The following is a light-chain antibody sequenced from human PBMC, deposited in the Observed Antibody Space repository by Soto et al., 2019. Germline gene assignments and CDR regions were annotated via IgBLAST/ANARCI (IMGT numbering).Light chain of an antibody. CDR1: NLGSKS. CDR2: DDS. V-gene: IGLV3-21*02. Sequence: SYELTQPPSASVAPGQTARIGCGGDNLGSKSVHWYQQKSGQAPVLVVSDDSDRPSGIPERISGSNSGKMATLTISGVEAGDEADYYCQVWDSRTDHVVFGGGTKLTVL. J-gene: IGLJ3*02. CDR3: QVWDSRTDHVV.